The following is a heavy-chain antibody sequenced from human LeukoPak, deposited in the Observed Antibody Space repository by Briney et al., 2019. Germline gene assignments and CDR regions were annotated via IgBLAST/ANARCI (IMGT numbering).Heavy chain of an antibody. V-gene: IGHV3-33*01. D-gene: IGHD2-21*02. CDR3: ARDKGVVVTAIGYFDY. Sequence: GRSLRLSCAASGFTFSSYGMHWVRQAPGKGLEWVAVIWYDGSNKYYADSVKGRFTISRDNSKNTLYLQMNSLRAEDTAVYYCARDKGVVVTAIGYFDYWGQGTLVTVSS. CDR1: GFTFSSYG. J-gene: IGHJ4*02. CDR2: IWYDGSNK.